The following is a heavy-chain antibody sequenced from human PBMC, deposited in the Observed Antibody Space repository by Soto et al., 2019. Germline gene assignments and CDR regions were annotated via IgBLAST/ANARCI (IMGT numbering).Heavy chain of an antibody. CDR3: ARGGGYYYDSSGYSVQSVIDY. CDR1: GGSISSGGYY. CDR2: IYYSGST. Sequence: SETLSLTCTVSGGSISSGGYYWSWIRQHPGKGLEWIGYIYYSGSTYYNPSLKSRVTISVDTSKNQFSLKLSSVTAADTAVYYCARGGGYYYDSSGYSVQSVIDYWGQGTLVTVSS. J-gene: IGHJ4*02. D-gene: IGHD3-22*01. V-gene: IGHV4-31*03.